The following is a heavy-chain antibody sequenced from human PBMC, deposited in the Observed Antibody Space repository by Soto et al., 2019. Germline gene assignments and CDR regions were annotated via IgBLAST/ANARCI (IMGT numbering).Heavy chain of an antibody. CDR3: APGRQRVVDQ. V-gene: IGHV3-23*01. CDR2: IGSGGDTT. CDR1: GFTFRSYA. Sequence: EVQLLESGGGLVQPGGSLRLSCAASGFTFRSYAMSWVRQAPGKGLEWISGIGSGGDTTYYADSVKGRFAISRDDSKNTLFLQMNSLRAEDTAVYYCAPGRQRVVDQWGQGTLVTVS. D-gene: IGHD2-15*01. J-gene: IGHJ4*02.